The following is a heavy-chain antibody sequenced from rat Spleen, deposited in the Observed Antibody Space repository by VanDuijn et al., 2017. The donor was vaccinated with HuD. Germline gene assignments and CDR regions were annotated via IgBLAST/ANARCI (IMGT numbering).Heavy chain of an antibody. Sequence: EVQLVESDGGLVQPGRSLKLSCAASGFTFSDYYMAWVRQAPTKGLEWVATISYDGSSTYYRDSVKGRFTISRHNAKNTLYLQMDSLRSEDTATYYCARHFSPADYYSSFPVLYWGQGTLVTVSS. J-gene: IGHJ3*01. D-gene: IGHD1-2*01. CDR3: ARHFSPADYYSSFPVLY. CDR1: GFTFSDYY. V-gene: IGHV5-29*01. CDR2: ISYDGSST.